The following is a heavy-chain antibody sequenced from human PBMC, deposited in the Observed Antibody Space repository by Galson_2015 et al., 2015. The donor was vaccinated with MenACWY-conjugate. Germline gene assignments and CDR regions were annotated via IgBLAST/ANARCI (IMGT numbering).Heavy chain of an antibody. CDR2: IDAGNGKT. CDR3: ARGLWERGPGFPYYLDS. J-gene: IGHJ4*02. D-gene: IGHD3-16*01. Sequence: SVKVSCKASGYAFSNYALHWVRQAPGQALEWMGWIDAGNGKTRYSQKFQGRVTISRDTSASTAYMDLSSLRSEDTAVYYCARGLWERGPGFPYYLDSWGQGTLVTVSS. V-gene: IGHV1-3*01. CDR1: GYAFSNYA.